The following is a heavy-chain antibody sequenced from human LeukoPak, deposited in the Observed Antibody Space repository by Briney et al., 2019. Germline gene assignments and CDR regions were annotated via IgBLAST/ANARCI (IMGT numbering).Heavy chain of an antibody. CDR3: ARDQRGYSHGYNYGMDV. V-gene: IGHV3-30*03. Sequence: GGSLRLSCAASGFNFSTYGMHCVRQAPGKGLEWVAVISYDGINKYYADSVKGRFTISRDNSKNTLYLQMNSLRAEDTAVYYCARDQRGYSHGYNYGMDVWGQGTTVTVSS. J-gene: IGHJ6*02. CDR1: GFNFSTYG. CDR2: ISYDGINK. D-gene: IGHD5-18*01.